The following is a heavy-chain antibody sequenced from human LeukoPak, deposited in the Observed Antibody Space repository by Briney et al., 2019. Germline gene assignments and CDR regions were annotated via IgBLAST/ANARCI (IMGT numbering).Heavy chain of an antibody. CDR2: ISGSGGST. J-gene: IGHJ4*02. V-gene: IGHV3-23*01. Sequence: PGGSLRLSCAASGFTFSSYAMSWVRQAPGKGLEWVSAISGSGGSTYYADSVKGRFTISRDNSKDTLYLQMNSLRAEDTAVYYCAKDSSSSVEIDYWGQGTLVTVSS. CDR3: AKDSSSSVEIDY. D-gene: IGHD6-13*01. CDR1: GFTFSSYA.